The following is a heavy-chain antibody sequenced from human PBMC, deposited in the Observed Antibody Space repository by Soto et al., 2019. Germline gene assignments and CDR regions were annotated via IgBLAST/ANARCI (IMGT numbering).Heavy chain of an antibody. CDR3: SRDLAATGPFDW. J-gene: IGHJ4*02. CDR2: ISAYNGNT. D-gene: IGHD1-1*01. Sequence: QVQLVQSGAEVKKPGASVKVSCKASGYTFTNYAFRWVRQAPGQGLEWMGWISAYNGNTNYPQKLQGRVTMTTDTSKSTAYMELRSLIYYCTAVCYCSRDLAATGPFDWWGQGTLVTFSS. V-gene: IGHV1-18*01. CDR1: GYTFTNYA.